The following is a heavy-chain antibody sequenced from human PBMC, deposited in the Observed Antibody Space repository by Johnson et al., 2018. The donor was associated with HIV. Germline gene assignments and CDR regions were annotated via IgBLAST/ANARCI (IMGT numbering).Heavy chain of an antibody. CDR2: ISYDGSNK. CDR1: GFTFSSSA. D-gene: IGHD6-13*01. V-gene: IGHV3-30-3*01. CDR3: ARARYSNTCDDAFDI. J-gene: IGHJ3*02. Sequence: QMQLVESGGGVVQPGRSLRLSCAASGFTFSSSALHWVRQAPGKGLEWVAVISYDGSNKYYAASVTGRFTISRDNSKNTLYLQMNSRRAEDTAVYYCARARYSNTCDDAFDIWGQGTMVTVSS.